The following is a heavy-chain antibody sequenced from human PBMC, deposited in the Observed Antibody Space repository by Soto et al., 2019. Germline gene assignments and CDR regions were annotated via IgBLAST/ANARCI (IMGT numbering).Heavy chain of an antibody. D-gene: IGHD3-22*01. CDR2: ISANDVGT. CDR3: AKAKKDYYCDNRPPFDS. V-gene: IGHV3-23*01. CDR1: GFTLRNYA. Sequence: GGSLRLSCEASGFTLRNYAMTWVRQAPGKGLEWVSLISANDVGTYYAESVKTRFTISTDQSRNTVYPQMDSLRADDTAIYYCAKAKKDYYCDNRPPFDSWGQGTLVTVSS. J-gene: IGHJ4*02.